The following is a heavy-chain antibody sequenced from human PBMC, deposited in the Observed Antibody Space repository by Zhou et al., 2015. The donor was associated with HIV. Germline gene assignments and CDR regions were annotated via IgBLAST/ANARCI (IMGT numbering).Heavy chain of an antibody. CDR2: LKTDGSIT. D-gene: IGHD1-26*01. J-gene: IGHJ3*01. V-gene: IGHV3-74*02. CDR1: GFSFSNFW. CDR3: ARPIVGANAFDL. Sequence: VQLVESGGDLVQPGGSLRLSCAASGFSFSNFWMHWVRQAPGKGLVWVSRLKTDGSITNYAGSVKGRFTISRDNAKNTLYLQMNNLRAEDTAVYYCARPIVGANAFDLWGQGTMVTVS.